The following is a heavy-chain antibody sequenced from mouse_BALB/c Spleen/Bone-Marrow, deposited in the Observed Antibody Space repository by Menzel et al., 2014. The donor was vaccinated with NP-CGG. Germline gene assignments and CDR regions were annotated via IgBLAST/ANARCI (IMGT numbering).Heavy chain of an antibody. D-gene: IGHD1-1*01. Sequence: EVQLVESGGGLVKPGGSLKLSCAASGFTFXSYGMSWVRQTPEKRLEWVATISGGDTYTYYPDSVRGRFTISRDNAKNNLYLQMSSLRSEDTALYYCAAITTVAYWGRGTLVTVSA. CDR1: GFTFXSYG. CDR2: ISGGDTYT. CDR3: AAITTVAY. V-gene: IGHV5-9-2*01. J-gene: IGHJ3*01.